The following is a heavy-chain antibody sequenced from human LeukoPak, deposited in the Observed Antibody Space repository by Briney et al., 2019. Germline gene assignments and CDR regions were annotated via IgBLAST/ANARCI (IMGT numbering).Heavy chain of an antibody. Sequence: GGSLRLSCAASGFTFSSYEMNWVRQSPGKGLEWVSYISGSDSSKYYADSVKGRFTISRDNAKNSLYLQMNSLRAEDTAVYYCARGEVGVGSTLFDYWGQGTLVTVSS. CDR1: GFTFSSYE. CDR3: ARGEVGVGSTLFDY. D-gene: IGHD1-26*01. J-gene: IGHJ4*02. CDR2: ISGSDSSK. V-gene: IGHV3-48*03.